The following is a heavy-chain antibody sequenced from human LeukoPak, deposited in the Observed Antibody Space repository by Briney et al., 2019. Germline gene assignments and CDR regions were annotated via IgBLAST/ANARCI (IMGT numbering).Heavy chain of an antibody. Sequence: GGSLRLSCAASGFTFSSYSMNWVRQAPGKGLEWVSSISSSGSYIYYADSVKGRFTISRDNAKNSLYLQMNSLRAEDTAVYYCARSLAVGALDFDYWGQGTLVTVSS. J-gene: IGHJ4*02. CDR1: GFTFSSYS. D-gene: IGHD1-26*01. CDR2: ISSSGSYI. V-gene: IGHV3-21*01. CDR3: ARSLAVGALDFDY.